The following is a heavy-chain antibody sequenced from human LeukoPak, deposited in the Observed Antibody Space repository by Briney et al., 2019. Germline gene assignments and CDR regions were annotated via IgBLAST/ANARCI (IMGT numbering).Heavy chain of an antibody. J-gene: IGHJ4*02. CDR2: ISWNSGSI. V-gene: IGHV3-9*01. D-gene: IGHD3-3*01. CDR1: GFTFDDYA. CDR3: AKDWGVVIMKGVFDY. Sequence: GRSLRLSCAASGFTFDDYAMHWVRQAPGKGLEWVSGISWNSGSIGYADSVKGRFTISRDNAKNSLYLQMNSLRAEDTAFYYCAKDWGVVIMKGVFDYWGQGTLVTVSS.